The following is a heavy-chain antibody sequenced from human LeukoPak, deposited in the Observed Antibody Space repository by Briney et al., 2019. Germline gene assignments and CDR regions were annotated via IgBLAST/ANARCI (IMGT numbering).Heavy chain of an antibody. D-gene: IGHD3-10*01. CDR3: ARDSGANFDY. CDR2: IKKDGSEK. J-gene: IGHJ4*02. CDR1: GFTFTNYW. Sequence: PGGSLRLSCAASGFTFTNYWMSWVRQAPGKGLEWVANIKKDGSEKHYVDSVKGRFTISRDNAKNSLYPQMNSLRAEDTAVYYCARDSGANFDYWGQGTLVTVSS. V-gene: IGHV3-7*01.